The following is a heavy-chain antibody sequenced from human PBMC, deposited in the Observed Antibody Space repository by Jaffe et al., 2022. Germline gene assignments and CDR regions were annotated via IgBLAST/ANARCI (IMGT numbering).Heavy chain of an antibody. CDR2: IYPGDSDT. CDR3: VMLRYDRKIYSGSYYDLGERWFDY. Sequence: EVQLVQSGAEVKKPGESLKISCKGSGYSFTSYWIGWVRQMPGKGLEWMGIIYPGDSDTRYSPSFQGQVTISADKSISTAYLQWSSLKASDTAMYYCVMLRYDRKIYSGSYYDLGERWFDYWGQGTLVTVSS. V-gene: IGHV5-51*03. CDR1: GYSFTSYW. J-gene: IGHJ4*02. D-gene: IGHD1-26*01.